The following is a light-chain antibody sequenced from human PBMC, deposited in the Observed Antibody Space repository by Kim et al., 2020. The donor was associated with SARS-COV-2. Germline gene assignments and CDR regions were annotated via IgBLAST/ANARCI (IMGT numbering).Light chain of an antibody. CDR2: DAS. CDR1: QSVSSY. Sequence: CLSPGERATLSCRASQSVSSYLAWYQQKPGQAPRLLIYDASNRATGIPARFSGSGSGTDFTLTISSLEPEDFAVYYCQQRSNWITFGQGTRLEIK. CDR3: QQRSNWIT. J-gene: IGKJ5*01. V-gene: IGKV3-11*01.